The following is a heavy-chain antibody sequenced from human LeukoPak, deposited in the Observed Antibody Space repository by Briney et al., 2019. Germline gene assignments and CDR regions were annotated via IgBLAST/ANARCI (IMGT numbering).Heavy chain of an antibody. CDR3: ASPGSISTGGPI. D-gene: IGHD3-9*01. V-gene: IGHV3-23*01. CDR2: ISGSGGST. Sequence: GGSLRLSCAASGFTFSSSAMSWVRQAPGKGLEWVSSISGSGGSTYYADSVKGRFTISRDNARNSLSLQMNSLTAEDTAVYYCASPGSISTGGPIWGQGSLVTVSS. CDR1: GFTFSSSA. J-gene: IGHJ4*02.